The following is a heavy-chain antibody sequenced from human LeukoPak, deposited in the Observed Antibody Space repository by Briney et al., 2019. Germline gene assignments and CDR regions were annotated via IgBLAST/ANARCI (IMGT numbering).Heavy chain of an antibody. CDR1: GFTFSSYA. V-gene: IGHV3-64*01. CDR2: ISSNGGST. J-gene: IGHJ4*02. CDR3: ARGGPIVATGMAY. D-gene: IGHD5-12*01. Sequence: GGSLRLSCAASGFTFSSYAMHWVRQAPGKGLEYVSAISSNGGSTYYANSVKGRFTISRDNSKNTLYLQMGSLRAEDIAVYYCARGGPIVATGMAYWGQGTLVTVSS.